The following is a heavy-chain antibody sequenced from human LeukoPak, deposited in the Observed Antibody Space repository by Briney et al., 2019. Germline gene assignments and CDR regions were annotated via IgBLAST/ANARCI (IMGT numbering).Heavy chain of an antibody. CDR1: GYTFTSYG. CDR2: ISAYNGNT. V-gene: IGHV1-18*01. Sequence: APVKVSCKASGYTFTSYGISWVRQAPGQGLEWMGWISAYNGNTNYAQKLQGRVTMTTDTSTSTAYMELRSLRSDDTAVYCCARDFRVIAAAGRCAFDIWGQGTMVTVSS. D-gene: IGHD6-13*01. J-gene: IGHJ3*02. CDR3: ARDFRVIAAAGRCAFDI.